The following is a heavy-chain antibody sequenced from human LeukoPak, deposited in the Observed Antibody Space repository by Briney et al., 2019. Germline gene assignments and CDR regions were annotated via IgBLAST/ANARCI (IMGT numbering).Heavy chain of an antibody. V-gene: IGHV3-43*02. CDR1: GFSFDDYA. D-gene: IGHD1-1*01. CDR2: ITGDGGKT. Sequence: QPGGSLRLSCAASGFSFDDYAMHWVRQAPGRGLEWVSLITGDGGKTYYADSVKGRFTISRDNSKNSLYLQMNSLRTEDTAFYYCAKRSISTWTTFDYWGQGTLVSVSS. CDR3: AKRSISTWTTFDY. J-gene: IGHJ4*02.